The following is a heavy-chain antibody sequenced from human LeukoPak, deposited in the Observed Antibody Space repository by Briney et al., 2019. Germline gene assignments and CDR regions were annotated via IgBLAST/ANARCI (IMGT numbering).Heavy chain of an antibody. Sequence: PSETLSLTCAVSGYSISSGYYWGWIRQPPGKGLEWIGSIYHSGSTYYNPSLKSRVTISVDTSKNQLSLKLSSVTAADTAVYYCARNVDYGDYVDYWGQGTLVTVSS. J-gene: IGHJ4*02. CDR2: IYHSGST. D-gene: IGHD4-17*01. V-gene: IGHV4-38-2*01. CDR3: ARNVDYGDYVDY. CDR1: GYSISSGYY.